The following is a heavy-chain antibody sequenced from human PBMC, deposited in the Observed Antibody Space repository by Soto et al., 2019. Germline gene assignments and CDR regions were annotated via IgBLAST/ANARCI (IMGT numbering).Heavy chain of an antibody. CDR1: GGSITIYY. D-gene: IGHD2-2*02. V-gene: IGHV4-59*01. CDR3: ARTTYTTSNYFDY. J-gene: IGHJ4*01. CDR2: IYYRGTN. Sequence: SETLSLTCTVSGGSITIYYWSWIRQPPGKGLEWIAYIYYRGTNTYNPSLESRVTLSVDTSKNQFSLNLSSVTAADTAVYYCARTTYTTSNYFDYWGHGTLVTVSS.